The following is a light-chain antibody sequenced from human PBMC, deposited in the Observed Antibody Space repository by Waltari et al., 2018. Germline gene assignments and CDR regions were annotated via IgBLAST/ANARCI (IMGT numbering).Light chain of an antibody. CDR2: DVS. V-gene: IGLV2-11*01. CDR1: SSDVGGYNY. J-gene: IGLJ2*01. CDR3: CSYAGSYGVV. Sequence: QSALTQPRSVSGSPGQSVTISCTGTSSDVGGYNYVSWYQQHPGKAPKLMIYDVSKRPSGGPDRFPGSKSGNPASLTISGLQAEDEADYYCCSYAGSYGVVFGGGTKLTVL.